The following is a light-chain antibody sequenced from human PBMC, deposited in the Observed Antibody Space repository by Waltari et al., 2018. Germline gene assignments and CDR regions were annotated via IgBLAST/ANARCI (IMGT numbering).Light chain of an antibody. CDR2: DVN. V-gene: IGLV2-14*03. Sequence: HSALTQPASVSGSPGQSITIPCTGTSSDIGAYNYVPGYQQHPRKAPKLIIFDVNNRPSGVSSRFSRSKSGHTASLTISGLQADDEADFYCCAFTSTRSWVFGGGTKLTVL. CDR3: CAFTSTRSWV. J-gene: IGLJ3*02. CDR1: SSDIGAYNY.